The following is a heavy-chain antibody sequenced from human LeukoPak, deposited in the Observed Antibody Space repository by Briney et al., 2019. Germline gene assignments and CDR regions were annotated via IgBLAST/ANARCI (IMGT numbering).Heavy chain of an antibody. J-gene: IGHJ4*02. Sequence: GGSLRLSCAASGFTFSSYAMSWGRQAPGKGLEGVAAISGSGGSTYYADSVKGRFTISRDNSKNTLYLQRNSLRAEDTPVYYCAKVLLGSSWYLLFHYWGQGPLVTVSS. CDR3: AKVLLGSSWYLLFHY. V-gene: IGHV3-23*01. CDR1: GFTFSSYA. CDR2: ISGSGGST. D-gene: IGHD6-13*01.